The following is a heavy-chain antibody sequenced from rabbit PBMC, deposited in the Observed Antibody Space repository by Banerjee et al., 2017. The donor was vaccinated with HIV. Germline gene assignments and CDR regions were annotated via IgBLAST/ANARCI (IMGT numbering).Heavy chain of an antibody. Sequence: QEQLEESGGDLVKPEGSLTLTCTASGIDFSSYYRMCWVRQAPGRGLELIACIYTTSGSTWYASWVNGRFTISRSTSLNTVDLQMTSLTAADTATYFCARDWDGSSGFRLDLWGPGTLVTVS. CDR3: ARDWDGSSGFRLDL. CDR2: IYTTSGST. V-gene: IGHV1S43*01. J-gene: IGHJ3*01. D-gene: IGHD1-1*01. CDR1: GIDFSSYYR.